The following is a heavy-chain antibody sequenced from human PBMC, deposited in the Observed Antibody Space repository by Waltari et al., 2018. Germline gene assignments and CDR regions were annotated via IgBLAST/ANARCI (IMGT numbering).Heavy chain of an antibody. Sequence: QVQLQESGPGLVKPSQTLSLTCPVSGGSISSGDYYWSWIRQPPGKGLEWIGYIYYSGSTYYNPSLKSRVTISVDTSKNQFSLKLSSVTAADTAVYYCALYCSSTSCYPEDFQHWGQGTLVTVSS. D-gene: IGHD2-2*01. CDR3: ALYCSSTSCYPEDFQH. V-gene: IGHV4-30-4*08. CDR2: IYYSGST. J-gene: IGHJ1*01. CDR1: GGSISSGDYY.